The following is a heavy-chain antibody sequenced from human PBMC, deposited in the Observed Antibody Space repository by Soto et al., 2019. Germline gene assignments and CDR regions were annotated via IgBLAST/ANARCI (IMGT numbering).Heavy chain of an antibody. CDR1: GGTFSSYA. CDR3: ARDRGYCGNATGFNPIDS. V-gene: IGHV1-69*04. J-gene: IGHJ4*02. CDR2: IIPIPGIA. Sequence: SVKVSCKSSGGTFSSYAITWVRQAPGQGLEWMGRIIPIPGIANYAQKFQGRVTITADKSTSTAYMELSSLRSEDTAVYYCARDRGYCGNATGFNPIDSLGQETALPVSS. D-gene: IGHD2-8*01.